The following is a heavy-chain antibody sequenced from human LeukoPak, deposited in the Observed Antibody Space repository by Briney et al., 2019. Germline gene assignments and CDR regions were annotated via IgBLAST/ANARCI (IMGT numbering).Heavy chain of an antibody. Sequence: SETLSLTCTVSGGSISSGDYYWSWIRQPPGKGLEWIGYIYYSGSTYYNPSLKSRVTISVDTSKNQFSLKLSSVTAADTAVYYCARRADYYDSSGYRAHFDYWGQGTLVTVSS. V-gene: IGHV4-30-4*01. D-gene: IGHD3-22*01. CDR1: GGSISSGDYY. CDR3: ARRADYYDSSGYRAHFDY. J-gene: IGHJ4*02. CDR2: IYYSGST.